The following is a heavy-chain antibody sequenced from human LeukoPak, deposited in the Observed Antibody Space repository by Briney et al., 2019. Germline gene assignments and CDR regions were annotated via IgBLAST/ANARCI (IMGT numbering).Heavy chain of an antibody. D-gene: IGHD2-2*01. J-gene: IGHJ4*02. V-gene: IGHV1-24*01. CDR3: ATGTIYCSSCSDDY. CDR1: GYTLTELS. CDR2: FDPEDGET. Sequence: ASVKVSCKVSGYTLTELSMHWVRQAPGKGLEWMGGFDPEDGETSIFAQKFQGGVTMTEDTSTDTAYMELSSLRSEDTAVYYCATGTIYCSSCSDDYWGQGTLVTVSS.